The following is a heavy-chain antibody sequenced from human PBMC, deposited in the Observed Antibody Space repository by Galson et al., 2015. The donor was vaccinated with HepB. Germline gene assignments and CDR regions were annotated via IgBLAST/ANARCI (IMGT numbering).Heavy chain of an antibody. CDR1: GGSISSGGYY. CDR2: IYYRGST. D-gene: IGHD6-19*01. Sequence: TLSLTCTVSGGSISSGGYYWSWIRQHPGKGLEWIGYIYYRGSTYYNPSLKSRVTISVDTSKNQFSLKLSSVTAADTAVYYCARDISVGSGWFDLWGRGTLVTVSS. CDR3: ARDISVGSGWFDL. V-gene: IGHV4-31*03. J-gene: IGHJ2*01.